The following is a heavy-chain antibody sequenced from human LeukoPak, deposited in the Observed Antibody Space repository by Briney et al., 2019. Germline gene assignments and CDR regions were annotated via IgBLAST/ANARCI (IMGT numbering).Heavy chain of an antibody. V-gene: IGHV3-21*01. CDR3: ARDRSRDYDFWSGYYTKRAFDI. D-gene: IGHD3-3*01. Sequence: GGSLRLSCAASGFTFSSYSMNWVRQAPGKGLEWVSSISSSSSNIYYADSVKGRFTISRDNAKNSLYLQMNSLRAEDTAVYYCARDRSRDYDFWSGYYTKRAFDIWGQGTMVTVSS. CDR1: GFTFSSYS. CDR2: ISSSSSNI. J-gene: IGHJ3*02.